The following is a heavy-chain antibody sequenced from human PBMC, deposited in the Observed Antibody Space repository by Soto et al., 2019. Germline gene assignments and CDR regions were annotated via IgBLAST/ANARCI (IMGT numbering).Heavy chain of an antibody. CDR2: ISYDGSNK. CDR1: GFTFSSYA. CDR3: ARSSSSDY. D-gene: IGHD6-6*01. J-gene: IGHJ4*02. V-gene: IGHV3-30-3*01. Sequence: QVQLVESGGGVVQPGRSLRLSCAASGFTFSSYAMHWVRQAPGKGLEWVAVISYDGSNKYYADSVKGRFTISRDNSKNTLYLQMNSLRAEDTAVYYCARSSSSDYWGQGTLVPVSS.